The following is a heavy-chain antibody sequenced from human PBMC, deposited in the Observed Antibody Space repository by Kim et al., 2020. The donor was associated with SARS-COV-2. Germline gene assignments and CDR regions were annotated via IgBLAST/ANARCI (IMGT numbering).Heavy chain of an antibody. CDR3: ARVYQIMVRGGGFDY. V-gene: IGHV3-21*01. CDR2: ISSSSSYI. CDR1: GFTFSSYS. J-gene: IGHJ4*02. D-gene: IGHD3-10*01. Sequence: GGSLRLSCAASGFTFSSYSMNWVRQAPGKGLEWVSSISSSSSYIYYADSVKGRFTISRDNAKNSLYLQMNSLRAEDTAVYYCARVYQIMVRGGGFDYWGQGTLVTVSS.